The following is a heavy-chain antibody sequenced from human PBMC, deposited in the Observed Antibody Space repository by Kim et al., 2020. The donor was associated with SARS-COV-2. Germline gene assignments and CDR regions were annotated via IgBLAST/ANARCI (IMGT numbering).Heavy chain of an antibody. CDR1: GGSISGSNDY. J-gene: IGHJ5*02. D-gene: IGHD3-10*01. CDR3: ARQGAGSDWVDP. V-gene: IGHV4-39*01. Sequence: SETLSLTCTVSGGSISGSNDYWGWIRQPPGKGLEYIGSIYYSGRTYYNPSLKSRVNISVDTSKNQFSLNLTSVTAADTAVYYCARQGAGSDWVDPWGQGTLVTVSS. CDR2: IYYSGRT.